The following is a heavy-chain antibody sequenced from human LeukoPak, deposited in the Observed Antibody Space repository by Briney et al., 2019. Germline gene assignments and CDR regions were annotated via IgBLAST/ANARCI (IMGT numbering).Heavy chain of an antibody. CDR3: ARIGRDGYPYYFDY. J-gene: IGHJ4*02. Sequence: SETLSLTCAVYGGSFSGYYWSWIRQPPGKGLEWSGEINHSGSTNYNPSLKSRVTISVDTSKNQFSLKLSSVTAADTAVYYCARIGRDGYPYYFDYWGQGTLVTVSS. V-gene: IGHV4-34*01. CDR1: GGSFSGYY. D-gene: IGHD5-24*01. CDR2: INHSGST.